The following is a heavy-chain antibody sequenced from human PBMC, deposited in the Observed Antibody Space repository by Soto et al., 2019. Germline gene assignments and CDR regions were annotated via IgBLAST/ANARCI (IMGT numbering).Heavy chain of an antibody. CDR2: ITSGGENT. Sequence: GGSLRLSCVGSGFTFTSYTMGWVRQAPGKGREWVSVITSGGENTYTADSVKGRFAISRDNSMNTVYLQMDSLRADDTAVYYCAKEWNYFVSGKFRQSYGLDVWGQGTTVTVSS. D-gene: IGHD3-10*01. J-gene: IGHJ6*02. CDR1: GFTFTSYT. V-gene: IGHV3-23*01. CDR3: AKEWNYFVSGKFRQSYGLDV.